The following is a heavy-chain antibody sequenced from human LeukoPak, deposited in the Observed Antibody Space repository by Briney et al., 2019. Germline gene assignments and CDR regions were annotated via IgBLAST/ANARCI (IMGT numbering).Heavy chain of an antibody. D-gene: IGHD5-24*01. V-gene: IGHV3-21*04. CDR1: GFTFSSYS. Sequence: GGSLRLSCAASGFTFSSYSMDWVRQAPGKGLEWVSPISSSSSYIYYGDSVKGRFTISRDNAKNSLYLQMSSLRSEDTAVYYCARDLHALDGYNHYYYYYMDVWGKGTTVTISS. CDR2: ISSSSSYI. J-gene: IGHJ6*03. CDR3: ARDLHALDGYNHYYYYYMDV.